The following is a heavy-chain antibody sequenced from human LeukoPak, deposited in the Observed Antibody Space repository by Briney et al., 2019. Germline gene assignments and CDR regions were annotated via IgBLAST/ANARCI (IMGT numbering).Heavy chain of an antibody. Sequence: RPGGSLRLSCAASGFTFSSYGTHWVRQAPGKGLEWVSYSSSSGSSMQYADSVKGRFTISRDNVKNSLYLQMNSLRAEDTAVYYCARDRDWGFDYWGQGILVTVSS. CDR2: SSSSGSSM. V-gene: IGHV3-48*01. D-gene: IGHD7-27*01. CDR1: GFTFSSYG. CDR3: ARDRDWGFDY. J-gene: IGHJ4*02.